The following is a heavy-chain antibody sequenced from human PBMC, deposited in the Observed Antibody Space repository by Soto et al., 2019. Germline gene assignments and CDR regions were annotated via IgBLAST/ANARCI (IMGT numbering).Heavy chain of an antibody. CDR2: IYYGGTT. CDR3: ARLPGTTNGN. V-gene: IGHV4-39*01. D-gene: IGHD1-1*01. Sequence: QLQLQESGPGLVKPSETLSLTCTVSGASISSSSYYWGWIRQPPGKGLEWLGSIYYGGTTYYKSSLKSRVSISADTSKNQLSLKVNSVTAADTAVYYCARLPGTTNGNWGQGTLVTVSS. CDR1: GASISSSSYY. J-gene: IGHJ4*02.